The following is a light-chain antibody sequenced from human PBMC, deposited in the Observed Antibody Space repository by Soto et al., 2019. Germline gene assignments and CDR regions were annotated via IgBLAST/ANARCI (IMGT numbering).Light chain of an antibody. CDR2: AAS. J-gene: IGKJ1*01. V-gene: IGKV1-39*01. CDR1: QPIDKY. CDR3: QQTFTLPWT. Sequence: DIQMTQSPSSLSASVGNRVTITCRASQPIDKYLNWYQQKPGGAPNLLLYAASTLKTGVPSRFRGSGSGTEFTLTITSLQPEDFATYFCQQTFTLPWTFGQGTDV.